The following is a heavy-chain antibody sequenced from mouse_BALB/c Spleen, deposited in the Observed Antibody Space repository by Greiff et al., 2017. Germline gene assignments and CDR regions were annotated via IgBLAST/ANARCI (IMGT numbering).Heavy chain of an antibody. V-gene: IGHV2-9*02. J-gene: IGHJ4*01. CDR3: ARDGGYDGSAMDY. Sequence: VQGVESGPGLVAPSQSLSITCTVSGFSLTSYGVHWVRQPPGKGLEWLGVIWAGGSTNYNSALMSRLSISKDNSKSQVFLKMNSLQTDDTAMYYCARDGGYDGSAMDYWGQGTSVTVSS. CDR2: IWAGGST. D-gene: IGHD2-2*01. CDR1: GFSLTSYG.